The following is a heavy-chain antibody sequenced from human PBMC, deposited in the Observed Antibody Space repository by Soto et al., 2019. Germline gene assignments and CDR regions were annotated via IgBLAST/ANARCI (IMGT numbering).Heavy chain of an antibody. CDR1: GASISTSSDF. CDR2: VYQSGTT. D-gene: IGHD2-2*01. CDR3: AKQPESTSYFDY. J-gene: IGHJ4*02. Sequence: SETLSLTCSVSGASISTSSDFWGWIRQAPGKGLEWIGNVYQSGTTRLNPSLKSRVSIFVDRSKNQFSLELNSATAADRAVYYCAKQPESTSYFDYWGQGILVTVSS. V-gene: IGHV4-39*01.